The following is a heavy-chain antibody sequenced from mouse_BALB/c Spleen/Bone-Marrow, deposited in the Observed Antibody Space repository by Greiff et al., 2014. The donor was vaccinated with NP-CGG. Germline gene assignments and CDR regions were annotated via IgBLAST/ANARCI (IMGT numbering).Heavy chain of an antibody. J-gene: IGHJ2*01. CDR2: IDPANGNT. CDR3: ARYYYGSSYFDY. Sequence: EVQLVESGAELVKPGASVKLSCTASGFSIKDTYMHWVKQRPEQGLEWIGRIDPANGNTKYDPKFQGKATITADTSSNTAYLQLSSLTSEDTAVYYCARYYYGSSYFDYWGQGTTLTVSS. CDR1: GFSIKDTY. D-gene: IGHD1-1*01. V-gene: IGHV14-3*02.